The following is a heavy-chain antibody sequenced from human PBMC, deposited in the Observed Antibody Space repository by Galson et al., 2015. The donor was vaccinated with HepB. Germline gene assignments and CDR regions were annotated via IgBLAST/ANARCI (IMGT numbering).Heavy chain of an antibody. J-gene: IGHJ4*02. V-gene: IGHV3-48*01. CDR3: ARWGMTTVTSDIDY. CDR2: ISSSSTI. CDR1: GFTFSSYN. D-gene: IGHD4-17*01. Sequence: SLRLSCAASGFTFSSYNMNWVRQAPGKGLEWVSYISSSSTIYYADSVKGRFTISRDNAKNSLYLQMNSLRAEDTAVYYCARWGMTTVTSDIDYWGQGTLVTVSS.